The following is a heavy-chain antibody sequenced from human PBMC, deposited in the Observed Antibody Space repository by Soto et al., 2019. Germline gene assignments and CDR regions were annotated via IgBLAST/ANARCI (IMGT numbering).Heavy chain of an antibody. CDR3: AREEKWLVRDQTFDY. CDR2: INPNSGGT. Sequence: ASVKVSCKASGYTFTGYYMHWVRQAPGQGLEWMGWINPNSGGTNYAQKFQGRVTMTRDTSISTAYMELSRLRSDDTAVYYCAREEKWLVRDQTFDYWGQGTLVPVYS. CDR1: GYTFTGYY. D-gene: IGHD6-19*01. V-gene: IGHV1-2*02. J-gene: IGHJ4*02.